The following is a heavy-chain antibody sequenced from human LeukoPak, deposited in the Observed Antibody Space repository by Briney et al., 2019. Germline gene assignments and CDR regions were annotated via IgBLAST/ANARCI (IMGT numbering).Heavy chain of an antibody. D-gene: IGHD3-22*01. CDR2: ISSDGTNK. CDR1: RFTFSIFG. J-gene: IGHJ4*02. CDR3: RAATRYLDYYYGY. V-gene: IGHV3-30*03. Sequence: GGSLRLSCAASRFTFSIFGMHWVRQAPGKGLEWIAVISSDGTNKYYADSVRGRFTISRDNSKDTLYLQMSSLRIEDTAIYYCRAATRYLDYYYGYWGQGTLVTVSS.